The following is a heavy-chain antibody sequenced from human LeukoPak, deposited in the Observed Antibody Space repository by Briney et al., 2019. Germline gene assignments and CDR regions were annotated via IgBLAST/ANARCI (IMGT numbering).Heavy chain of an antibody. V-gene: IGHV3-48*01. CDR1: GFTFSTYN. J-gene: IGHJ4*02. D-gene: IGHD3-3*01. CDR3: ARDHSIFEFDH. CDR2: ISNSSSIT. Sequence: QPGGSLRLSCATTGFTFSTYNMNWVRQAPGKGLEWVSYISNSSSITYYAESVKGRFTISRDNAKNSLYLQMNTLRAEDTAVYYCARDHSIFEFDHWGQGTLVTVSS.